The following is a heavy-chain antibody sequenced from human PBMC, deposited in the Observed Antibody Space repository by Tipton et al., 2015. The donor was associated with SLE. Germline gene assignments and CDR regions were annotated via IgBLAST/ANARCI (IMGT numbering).Heavy chain of an antibody. D-gene: IGHD5-12*01. J-gene: IGHJ4*02. Sequence: SLRLSCAASGFTFSSYWMSWVRQAPGKGLEWVANIKEDGSEKYYVDSVKGRFTISRDNAKNSLSLQMNSLRAEDTAVYYCVGPLAKPPAYWGQGTLVTVSS. V-gene: IGHV3-7*01. CDR1: GFTFSSYW. CDR3: VGPLAKPPAY. CDR2: IKEDGSEK.